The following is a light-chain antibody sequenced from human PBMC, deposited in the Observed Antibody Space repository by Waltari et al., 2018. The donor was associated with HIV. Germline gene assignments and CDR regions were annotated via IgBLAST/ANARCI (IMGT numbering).Light chain of an antibody. V-gene: IGLV1-44*01. CDR3: SVWDVTLNGLV. J-gene: IGLJ2*01. CDR1: SSHIAGRA. CDR2: RNT. Sequence: SLLTQYPTASAPTDERVHISCIRTSSHIAGRAVHRYPHFPATPPRLVIFRNTERPSGVPDRFSGSKSGTSASLAISGLQSQDEADYYCSVWDVTLNGLVFGGGTRLTVL.